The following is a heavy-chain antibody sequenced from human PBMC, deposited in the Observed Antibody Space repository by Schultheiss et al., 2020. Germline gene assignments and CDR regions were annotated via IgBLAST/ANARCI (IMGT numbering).Heavy chain of an antibody. V-gene: IGHV3-30*03. CDR3: TTVLAYCGGDCYLKYYYYYYGMDV. CDR1: GFTFSSYG. CDR2: ISYDGSNK. D-gene: IGHD2-21*02. Sequence: GGSLRLSCAASGFTFSSYGMHWVRQAPGKGLEWVAVISYDGSNKYYADSVKGRFTISRDNSKNTLYLQMNSLKTEDTAVYYCTTVLAYCGGDCYLKYYYYYYGMDVWGQGTTVTVSS. J-gene: IGHJ6*02.